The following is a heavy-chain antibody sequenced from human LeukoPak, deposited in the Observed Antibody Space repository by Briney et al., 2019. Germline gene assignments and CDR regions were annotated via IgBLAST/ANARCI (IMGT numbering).Heavy chain of an antibody. J-gene: IGHJ4*02. CDR3: AKDQDTYYYDSSGYYSPPIGY. D-gene: IGHD3-22*01. V-gene: IGHV3-30*18. CDR1: GFTFSSYG. CDR2: ISYDGSNK. Sequence: PGGSLRLSCAASGFTFSSYGMHWVRQAPGKGLEWVAVISYDGSNKYYADSVKGRFTISRDNSKNTLYLQMNSLRAEDTAVYYCAKDQDTYYYDSSGYYSPPIGYWGQGTLVTVSS.